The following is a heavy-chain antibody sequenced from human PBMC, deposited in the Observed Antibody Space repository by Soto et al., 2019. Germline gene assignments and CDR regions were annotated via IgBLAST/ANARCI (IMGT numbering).Heavy chain of an antibody. CDR3: AKDFEIWSGYPPPDYYFDY. J-gene: IGHJ4*02. D-gene: IGHD3-3*01. CDR1: GFTFSSYG. Sequence: GGSLRLSCAASGFTFSSYGMHWVRQAPGKGLEWVAVISYDGSNKYYADSAKGRFTISRDNSKNTLYLQMNSLRAEDTAVYYCAKDFEIWSGYPPPDYYFDYWGQGTLVSVSS. V-gene: IGHV3-30*18. CDR2: ISYDGSNK.